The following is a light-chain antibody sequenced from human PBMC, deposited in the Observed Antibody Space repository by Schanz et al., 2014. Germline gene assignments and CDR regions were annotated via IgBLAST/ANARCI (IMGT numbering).Light chain of an antibody. CDR1: QSVSSS. V-gene: IGKV3-11*01. CDR2: DAS. Sequence: ETVLTQSPGTLSLSPGERATLSCRASQSVSSSLAWYQQKPGQAPRLLIYDASNRATGIPARFSGSGSGTDFTLTISSLRAEDVAVYYCQQRSNWPWTFGQGTKVEIK. CDR3: QQRSNWPWT. J-gene: IGKJ1*01.